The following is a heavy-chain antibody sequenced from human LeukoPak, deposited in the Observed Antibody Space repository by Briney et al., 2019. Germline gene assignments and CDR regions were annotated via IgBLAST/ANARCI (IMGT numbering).Heavy chain of an antibody. V-gene: IGHV3-48*01. J-gene: IGHJ4*02. CDR3: AKLLWFGELSVDY. CDR1: GFTFSSYS. D-gene: IGHD3-10*01. CDR2: ISSSSSTI. Sequence: GGSLRLYCAASGFTFSSYSMNWVRQAPGKGLQWFSYISSSSSTIYYADSVKGRFTISRDNAKNSLYLQMNSLRAEDTAVYYCAKLLWFGELSVDYWGQGTLVTVSS.